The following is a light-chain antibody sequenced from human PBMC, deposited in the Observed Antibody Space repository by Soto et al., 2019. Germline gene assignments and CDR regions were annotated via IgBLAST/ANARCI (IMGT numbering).Light chain of an antibody. CDR2: EVT. V-gene: IGLV2-14*01. J-gene: IGLJ1*01. CDR1: SSDVGGYNH. Sequence: QSALTQPASVSGSPGQSITISCTGTSSDVGGYNHVSWYQHHPGKAPKLMIYEVTKRPSGVSNRFSGSKSGDTASLTISGLQADDEADSYCCSHTASTTRTFGTGTQGTVL. CDR3: CSHTASTTRT.